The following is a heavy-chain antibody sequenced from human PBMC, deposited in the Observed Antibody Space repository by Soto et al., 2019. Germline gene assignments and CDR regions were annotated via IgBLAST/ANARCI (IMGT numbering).Heavy chain of an antibody. Sequence: EASVKVSCKASGGTFSRYTITWVRQAPGQGLEWMGGITPMFGTPNYVQKFQGRVTITADESTSTAYMELSSLRSEDTAMYYCARDGTLYDSSAYYYLYWGQGTLVTVSS. D-gene: IGHD3-22*01. CDR2: ITPMFGTP. CDR3: ARDGTLYDSSAYYYLY. CDR1: GGTFSRYT. J-gene: IGHJ4*02. V-gene: IGHV1-69*13.